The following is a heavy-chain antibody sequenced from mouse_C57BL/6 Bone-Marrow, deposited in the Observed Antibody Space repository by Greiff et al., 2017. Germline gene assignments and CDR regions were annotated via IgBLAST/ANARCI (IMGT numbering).Heavy chain of an antibody. CDR1: GFSLTSYG. V-gene: IGHV2-2*01. CDR2: IWSGGST. CDR3: ARTHHDSNYVWFAY. J-gene: IGHJ3*01. Sequence: VMLVESGPGLVQPSQSLSLTCTVSGFSLTSYGVHWVRQSPGKGLEWLGVIWSGGSTDYNAAFISRLSISKDTSKSQVFFKRNSLQADDTAIYYCARTHHDSNYVWFAYWGQGTLVTGSA. D-gene: IGHD2-5*01.